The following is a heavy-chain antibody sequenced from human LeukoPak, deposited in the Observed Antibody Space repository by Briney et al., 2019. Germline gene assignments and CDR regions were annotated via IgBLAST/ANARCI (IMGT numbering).Heavy chain of an antibody. V-gene: IGHV3-74*01. Sequence: GGSLRLSCAASGFTLSNYWIHWVRQAPGKGLVWVSRVNGDGSSRTYADSVKGRFTISRDDAKNTVYLQMNSLRSEDTAVYYCAAVPPLRWIGDYPDHWGQGTLVTVSS. J-gene: IGHJ4*02. CDR3: AAVPPLRWIGDYPDH. D-gene: IGHD4-17*01. CDR1: GFTLSNYW. CDR2: VNGDGSSR.